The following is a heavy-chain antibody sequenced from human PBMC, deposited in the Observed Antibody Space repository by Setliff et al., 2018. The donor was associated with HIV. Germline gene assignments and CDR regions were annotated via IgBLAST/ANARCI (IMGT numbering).Heavy chain of an antibody. CDR1: GGSFSGYY. V-gene: IGHV4-34*01. D-gene: IGHD1-1*01. CDR2: INHSGST. Sequence: PSETLSLTCAVYGGSFSGYYWSWIRQPPGKGLEWIGEINHSGSTNYNMSLWSRVTISLDASRNQFSLELISVTAADTGMYYCARVLKIPGPRWNWFDSWGQGTLVTVSS. J-gene: IGHJ5*01. CDR3: ARVLKIPGPRWNWFDS.